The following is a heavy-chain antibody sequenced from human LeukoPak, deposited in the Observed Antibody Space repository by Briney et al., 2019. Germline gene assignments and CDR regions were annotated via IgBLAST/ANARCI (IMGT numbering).Heavy chain of an antibody. J-gene: IGHJ4*02. Sequence: ASVKVSCKASGHTFTRYYIHWVRQAPGQGLEWMGVINPGSGNTNYAQKFQDRVTMTRDTSTGTVYMELSSLRSEDTAVYFCARVTGGANFDHWGQETLVTVSS. CDR3: ARVTGGANFDH. CDR2: INPGSGNT. V-gene: IGHV1-46*01. D-gene: IGHD1-14*01. CDR1: GHTFTRYY.